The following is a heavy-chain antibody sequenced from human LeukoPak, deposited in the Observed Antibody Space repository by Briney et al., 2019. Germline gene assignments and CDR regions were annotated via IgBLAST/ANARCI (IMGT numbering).Heavy chain of an antibody. D-gene: IGHD3-3*01. CDR2: INGSGGST. CDR3: AKSLLRPGY. CDR1: GFTFSSYA. J-gene: IGHJ4*02. V-gene: IGHV3-23*01. Sequence: PGGSLRLSCAASGFTFSSYAMHWVRQAPGKGLGWVSDINGSGGSTYYADSVKGRFTISRDNSKNTLYLQMNSLRAEDTAVYYCAKSLLRPGYWGQGTLVTVSS.